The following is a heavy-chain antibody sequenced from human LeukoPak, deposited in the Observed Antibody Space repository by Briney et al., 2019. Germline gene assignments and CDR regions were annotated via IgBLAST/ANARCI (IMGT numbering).Heavy chain of an antibody. J-gene: IGHJ6*02. CDR3: AREVRGGYYYYGMDV. V-gene: IGHV4-59*12. CDR2: IYYSGST. Sequence: SETLSLTCTVSGGSISSYYWSWIRQPPGKGLEWIGYIYYSGSTNYNPSLKSRVTMSVDTSKNQFSLKLSSVTAADTAVYYCAREVRGGYYYYGMDVWGQGTTVTVSS. CDR1: GGSISSYY. D-gene: IGHD3-3*01.